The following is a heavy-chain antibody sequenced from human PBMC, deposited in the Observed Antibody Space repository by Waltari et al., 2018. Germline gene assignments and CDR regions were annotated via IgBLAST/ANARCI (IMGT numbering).Heavy chain of an antibody. CDR1: GYTFTGYY. J-gene: IGHJ4*02. Sequence: QVQLVQSGAEVKKPGASVKVSCKASGYTFTGYYMHWVRQAPGQGLEWMGRINPNIGGTNYAQKFQGRVTMTRDTSISTAYMELSRLRSDDTAVYYCARAPGRLAARPMFDYWGQGTLVTVSS. CDR3: ARAPGRLAARPMFDY. V-gene: IGHV1-2*06. CDR2: INPNIGGT. D-gene: IGHD6-6*01.